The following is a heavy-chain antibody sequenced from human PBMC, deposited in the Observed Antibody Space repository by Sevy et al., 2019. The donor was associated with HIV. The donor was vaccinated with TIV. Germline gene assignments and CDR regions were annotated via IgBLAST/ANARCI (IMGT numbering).Heavy chain of an antibody. CDR3: AKAILQGYCSSTSCPPRGMEV. CDR2: ISWTSGSI. CDR1: GFTFDDYA. J-gene: IGHJ6*02. D-gene: IGHD2-2*01. V-gene: IGHV3-9*01. Sequence: SLRLSCAASGFTFDDYAMHWVRQAPGKGLEWVSGISWTSGSIGYADSVKGRFTISRDNAKNSLYLQMNSLRAEDTALYYCAKAILQGYCSSTSCPPRGMEVWDQGTTVTVSS.